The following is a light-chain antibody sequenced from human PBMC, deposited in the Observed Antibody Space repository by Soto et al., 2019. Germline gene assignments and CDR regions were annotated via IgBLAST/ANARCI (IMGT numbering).Light chain of an antibody. CDR3: QQSYSTPPT. V-gene: IGKV1-39*01. Sequence: DIQRTQSPSSLSASVGDRVTITGRASQSISSYLNWYQQKPGKAPKLLIYAASSLQSGVPSRFSGSGSGTDFTLTISSLQPEDFATYYCQQSYSTPPTFGQGTKVDI. CDR2: AAS. CDR1: QSISSY. J-gene: IGKJ1*01.